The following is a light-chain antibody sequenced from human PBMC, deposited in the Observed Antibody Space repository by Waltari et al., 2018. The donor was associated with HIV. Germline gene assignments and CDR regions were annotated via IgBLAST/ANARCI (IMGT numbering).Light chain of an antibody. CDR1: FSYVGIYNL. CDR3: CSYAGSRIHVI. V-gene: IGLV2-23*02. J-gene: IGLJ2*01. Sequence: QSALTQPASVSVSPGPSITISCTGTFSYVGIYNLLLWYQQHPAEAPNLMIYEVTTRPSGISSRFSGSKSGNTASLTISRLQAEDEANYYCCSYAGSRIHVIFGGGTKLTVL. CDR2: EVT.